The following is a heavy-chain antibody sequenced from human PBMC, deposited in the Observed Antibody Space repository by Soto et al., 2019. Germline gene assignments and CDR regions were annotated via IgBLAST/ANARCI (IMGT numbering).Heavy chain of an antibody. CDR1: GYTFTSYG. D-gene: IGHD3-22*01. CDR2: ISAYNGNT. Sequence: AASVKVSCKASGYTFTSYGISWVRQAPGQGLEWMGWISAYNGNTNYAQKLQGRVTMTTDTSTSTAYMELRSLRSDDTAVYYCARDHGRTPIVEPLESFDYWGQGTLVTVSS. J-gene: IGHJ4*02. CDR3: ARDHGRTPIVEPLESFDY. V-gene: IGHV1-18*01.